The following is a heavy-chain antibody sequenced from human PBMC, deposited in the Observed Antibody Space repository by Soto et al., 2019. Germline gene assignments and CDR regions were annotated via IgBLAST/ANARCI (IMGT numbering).Heavy chain of an antibody. J-gene: IGHJ5*02. CDR3: ARIVVTANNYFDP. D-gene: IGHD2-21*02. V-gene: IGHV4-31*03. Sequence: SETLSLTCTVSGGSISSGDYYWSWIRRHPGKGLEWIGYIYYSGFTKYNPSLKSRVTISIDTSRNQFSLNLTSVTAADTAVYYCARIVVTANNYFDPWGQGTLVTVSS. CDR2: IYYSGFT. CDR1: GGSISSGDYY.